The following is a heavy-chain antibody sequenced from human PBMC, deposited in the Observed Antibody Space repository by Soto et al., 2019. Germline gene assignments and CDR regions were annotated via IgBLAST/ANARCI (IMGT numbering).Heavy chain of an antibody. V-gene: IGHV1-8*01. CDR2: VNPKSGNT. CDR1: GYSFSTYD. J-gene: IGHJ5*02. Sequence: QVQLVQSGAEVKKPGASVKVSCKASGYSFSTYDINWVRQAAGQGLEWMGWVNPKSGNTDYAQRCRGKVTKNSDTSISTAYMELSALALEGTAVYYCARPYCDSTSCYTDWFDPWGQGTLVTVSS. D-gene: IGHD2-2*02. CDR3: ARPYCDSTSCYTDWFDP.